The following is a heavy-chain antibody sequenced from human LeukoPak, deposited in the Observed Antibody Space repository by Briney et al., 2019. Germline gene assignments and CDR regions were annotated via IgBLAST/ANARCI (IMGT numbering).Heavy chain of an antibody. CDR3: ARDKLGYCSSTSCATRGFDY. J-gene: IGHJ4*02. Sequence: SQTLSLTCTVSGGSISSGSYYWSWIRQPAGKGLEWIGRIYTSGSTNYNPSLKSRVTISVDTSKNQFSLKLSSVTTADTAVYYCARDKLGYCSSTSCATRGFDYWGQGTLVTVSS. CDR2: IYTSGST. D-gene: IGHD2-2*01. V-gene: IGHV4-61*02. CDR1: GGSISSGSYY.